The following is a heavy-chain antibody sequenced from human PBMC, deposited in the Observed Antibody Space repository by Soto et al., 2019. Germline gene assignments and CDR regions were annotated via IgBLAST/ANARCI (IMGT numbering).Heavy chain of an antibody. V-gene: IGHV1-8*01. D-gene: IGHD3-3*01. CDR2: MNPNSGNT. CDR3: ARVTEIFAVAFDI. J-gene: IGHJ3*02. CDR1: GYTFTNYD. Sequence: QVQLVQSGAEVKKPGASVKVSCKASGYTFTNYDINWVRQATGQGLEWMGWMNPNSGNTGYAQKFQGGVTMTRNTSISTAYMELSSLRSEDTAVYYCARVTEIFAVAFDIWGQGTMVTVSS.